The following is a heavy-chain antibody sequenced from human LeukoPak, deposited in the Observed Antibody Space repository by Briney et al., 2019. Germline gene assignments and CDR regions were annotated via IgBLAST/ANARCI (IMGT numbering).Heavy chain of an antibody. CDR2: IIPILGIA. J-gene: IGHJ4*02. D-gene: IGHD2-15*01. CDR3: ARVCGGSCYSYYFDY. CDR1: GGTFSSYA. V-gene: IGHV1-69*04. Sequence: SVKVSCKASGGTFSSYAISWVRQAPGQGLEWIGRIIPILGIANYAQKFQGRVTITADKSTSTAYMELSSLRSEDTAVYYCARVCGGSCYSYYFDYWGQGTLVTVSS.